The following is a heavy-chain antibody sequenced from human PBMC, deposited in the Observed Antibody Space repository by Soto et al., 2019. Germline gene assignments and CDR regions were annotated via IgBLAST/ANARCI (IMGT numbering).Heavy chain of an antibody. D-gene: IGHD1-26*01. J-gene: IGHJ4*02. V-gene: IGHV3-30-3*01. CDR3: AREGDSGSYCAGFPDY. CDR2: ISYDGSNK. CDR1: GFTFSSYA. Sequence: QVQLVESGGGVVQPGRSLRLSCAASGFTFSSYAMHWVRQAPGKGLEWVAVISYDGSNKYYADSVKGRFTISRDNFKNTLYLQMNSLRAEDTAVYYCAREGDSGSYCAGFPDYWGQGTLVTVSS.